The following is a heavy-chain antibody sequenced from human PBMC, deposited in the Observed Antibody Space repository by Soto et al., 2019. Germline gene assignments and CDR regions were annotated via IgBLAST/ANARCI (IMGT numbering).Heavy chain of an antibody. D-gene: IGHD2-2*01. CDR1: GFTFDDYA. CDR2: ISWNSGSI. J-gene: IGHJ5*02. CDR3: AKDHTDCSSTSCYHWFDP. V-gene: IGHV3-9*01. Sequence: GGSLRLSCAASGFTFDDYAMHWVRQAQGKGLEWVSGISWNSGSIGYADSVKGRFTISRDNAKNSLYLQMNSLRAEDTALYYCAKDHTDCSSTSCYHWFDPWGQGTLVTVSS.